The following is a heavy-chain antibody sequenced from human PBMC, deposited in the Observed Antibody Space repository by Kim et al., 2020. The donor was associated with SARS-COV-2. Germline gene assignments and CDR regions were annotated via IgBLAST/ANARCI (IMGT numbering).Heavy chain of an antibody. CDR3: AKNYGASVSYDF. D-gene: IGHD4-17*01. CDR1: GFIFSSSA. Sequence: GGSLRLSCEASGFIFSSSAMTWVRQAPGKGLEWVSAISPASNTVYYADAVKGRFTTSRDNPKSTVFLHMNSLRAEDTAIYYCAKNYGASVSYDFWGQGT. CDR2: ISPASNTV. V-gene: IGHV3-23*01. J-gene: IGHJ4*02.